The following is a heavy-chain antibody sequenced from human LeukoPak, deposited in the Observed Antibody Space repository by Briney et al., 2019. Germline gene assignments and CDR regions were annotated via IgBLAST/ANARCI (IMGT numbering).Heavy chain of an antibody. CDR1: GYTFTGYY. J-gene: IGHJ5*02. CDR3: ARVGPHRLIGGSVWFDP. Sequence: GASVKVSCKASGYTFTGYYMHWVRQAPGQGLEWMGWINPNSGGTNYAQKFQGRVTMTRDTSISTAYMELSSLRSEDTAVYYCARVGPHRLIGGSVWFDPWGQGTLVTVSS. V-gene: IGHV1-2*02. D-gene: IGHD3-10*01. CDR2: INPNSGGT.